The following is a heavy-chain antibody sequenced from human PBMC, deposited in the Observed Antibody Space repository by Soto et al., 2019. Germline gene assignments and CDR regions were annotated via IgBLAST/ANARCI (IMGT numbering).Heavy chain of an antibody. CDR2: IYYSGST. V-gene: IGHV4-31*02. Sequence: PSETLSLTCTVSGGSISSGGYYWSWIRQHPGKGLEWIGYIYYSGSTYYNPSLKSRVTISVDTSKNQFSLKLSSVTAADTAVYYCARQPSSSLGELDYWGQGTLVTVSS. J-gene: IGHJ4*02. CDR1: GGSISSGGYY. D-gene: IGHD6-6*01. CDR3: ARQPSSSLGELDY.